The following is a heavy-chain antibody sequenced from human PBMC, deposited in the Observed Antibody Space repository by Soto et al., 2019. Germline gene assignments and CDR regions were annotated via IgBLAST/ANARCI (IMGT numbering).Heavy chain of an antibody. CDR3: ARDAFGYGDYTQFDY. Sequence: ASVKVSCKASGYTFTSYDMHWVRQAPGQGLEWMGIINPSGGSTSYAQKFQGRVTMTRDTSTSTVYMELSSLRSEDTAVYYCARDAFGYGDYTQFDYWGQGTLVTVSS. CDR1: GYTFTSYD. V-gene: IGHV1-46*03. D-gene: IGHD4-17*01. J-gene: IGHJ4*02. CDR2: INPSGGST.